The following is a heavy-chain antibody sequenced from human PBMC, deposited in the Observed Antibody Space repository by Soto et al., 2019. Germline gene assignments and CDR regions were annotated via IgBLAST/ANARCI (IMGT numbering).Heavy chain of an antibody. Sequence: SETLSLTCTVSGGSISSYYWSWIRQPPGKGLEWIGYIYYSGSTNYNPSLKSRVTISVDTSKNQFSLKLSSVTAADTAVYYCARVEGTAGRVDYWGQGTLVTVS. CDR1: GGSISSYY. J-gene: IGHJ4*02. D-gene: IGHD1-1*01. CDR3: ARVEGTAGRVDY. V-gene: IGHV4-59*01. CDR2: IYYSGST.